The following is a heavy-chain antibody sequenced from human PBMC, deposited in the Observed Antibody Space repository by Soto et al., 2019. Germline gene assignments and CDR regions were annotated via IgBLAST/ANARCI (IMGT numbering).Heavy chain of an antibody. CDR2: VIPIFGTA. D-gene: IGHD2-21*02. CDR3: ARDPYYGGDRGDFDC. Sequence: QVQLVQSGAEVKKPGSSVKVSCKASGGTVSSYAISWVRQAPGQGLEWMGGVIPIFGTANYAQKFQGRVAITADESTSTAYMWLSSLRSEDTAVYYFARDPYYGGDRGDFDCWGQGTLVTVSS. CDR1: GGTVSSYA. V-gene: IGHV1-69*12. J-gene: IGHJ4*02.